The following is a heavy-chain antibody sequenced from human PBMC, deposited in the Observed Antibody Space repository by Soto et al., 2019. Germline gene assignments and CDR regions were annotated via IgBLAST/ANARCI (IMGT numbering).Heavy chain of an antibody. Sequence: GGSPRLSCVASGFTFSTYAMSWVRQAPGKGLEWVSALTPSGGETFYADSVKGRFTISRDNSMNALYLQMNSLRIEDTAVYYCAHPRGYGVFDAYDIWGQGTMVTVSS. D-gene: IGHD4-17*01. CDR3: AHPRGYGVFDAYDI. V-gene: IGHV3-23*01. CDR2: LTPSGGET. CDR1: GFTFSTYA. J-gene: IGHJ3*02.